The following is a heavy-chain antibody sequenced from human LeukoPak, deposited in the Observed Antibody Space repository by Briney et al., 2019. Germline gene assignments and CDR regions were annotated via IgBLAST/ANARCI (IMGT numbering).Heavy chain of an antibody. Sequence: GGSLRLSCAASGFTFSSYWMSWVRQAPGKGLEWVANIKQDGSEKYYVDSVKGRFTISRDNAKNSLFLQMNSLRAEDTAVYYCARDWQWQQLDGDAFDIWGQGTMVTVSS. D-gene: IGHD6-13*01. CDR3: ARDWQWQQLDGDAFDI. V-gene: IGHV3-7*04. CDR2: IKQDGSEK. CDR1: GFTFSSYW. J-gene: IGHJ3*02.